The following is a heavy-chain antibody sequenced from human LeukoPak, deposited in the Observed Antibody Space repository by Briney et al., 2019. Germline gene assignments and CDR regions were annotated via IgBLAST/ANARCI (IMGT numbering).Heavy chain of an antibody. CDR2: ISGSGGST. D-gene: IGHD1-26*01. Sequence: GGSLRLSCAASGFTLSSYAMSWVRRAPGKGLEWVSVISGSGGSTYYADSVKGRFTISRDNSKSTLYLQMNSLRAEDTAVYYCAKDSGSYEYYFDYWGQGTLVTVSS. J-gene: IGHJ4*02. CDR1: GFTLSSYA. CDR3: AKDSGSYEYYFDY. V-gene: IGHV3-23*01.